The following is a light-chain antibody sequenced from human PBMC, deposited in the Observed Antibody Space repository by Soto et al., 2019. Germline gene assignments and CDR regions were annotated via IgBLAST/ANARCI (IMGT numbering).Light chain of an antibody. V-gene: IGLV2-14*01. CDR2: EVS. CDR3: SSYTGSNIRYV. Sequence: QSALTQPASVSGSPRQSITISCTGTSNDVGGYNYVSWYQHHPGKAPKLMIYEVSDRPSGVSNRFSGSKSGNTASLTISGLQAEDEADYYCSSYTGSNIRYVFGTGTKV. J-gene: IGLJ1*01. CDR1: SNDVGGYNY.